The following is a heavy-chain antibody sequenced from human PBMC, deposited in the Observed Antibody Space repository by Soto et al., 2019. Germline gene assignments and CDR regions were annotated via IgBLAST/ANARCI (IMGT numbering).Heavy chain of an antibody. V-gene: IGHV3-7*01. CDR2: INQDGSEK. CDR3: TRSLGF. D-gene: IGHD3-10*01. CDR1: GFTFSSYW. J-gene: IGHJ4*02. Sequence: EVQLVESGGGLVQRGGSLRLSCAASGFTFSSYWMDWVRQAPGKGLEWVANINQDGSEKHYVDSVKGRFTISRDNVKNSLYLQMSSLTAEDSALYYCTRSLGFWGQGTLVTVSS.